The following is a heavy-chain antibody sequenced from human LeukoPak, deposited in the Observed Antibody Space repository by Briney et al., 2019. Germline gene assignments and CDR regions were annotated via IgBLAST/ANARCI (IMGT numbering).Heavy chain of an antibody. J-gene: IGHJ4*02. D-gene: IGHD2-8*01. CDR1: GFTFNTYT. CDR3: VRGDGREL. V-gene: IGHV3-21*01. Sequence: PGGSLRLSCAASGFTFNTYTMNWVRQAPGKGLEWVSSIGRSSIDKYYADSVRGRFTISRDNAKNSLYVQMSSLRAEDTAVYYCVRGDGRELWGQGTLVTVSS. CDR2: IGRSSIDK.